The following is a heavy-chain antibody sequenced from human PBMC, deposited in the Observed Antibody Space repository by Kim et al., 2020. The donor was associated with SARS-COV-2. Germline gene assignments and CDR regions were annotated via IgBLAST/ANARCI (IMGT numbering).Heavy chain of an antibody. V-gene: IGHV3-23*01. CDR1: GFTFDSQA. CDR2: ITSTGT. J-gene: IGHJ4*02. Sequence: GGSLRLSCATSGFTFDSQAMSWVRQAPGEGLEWVSSITSTGTYYADSVKGRFTVSRDNSKNTVDVQMNSLRAEDTAVYYCVKGAYTFDYWGQGILVTVSS. D-gene: IGHD3-16*01. CDR3: VKGAYTFDY.